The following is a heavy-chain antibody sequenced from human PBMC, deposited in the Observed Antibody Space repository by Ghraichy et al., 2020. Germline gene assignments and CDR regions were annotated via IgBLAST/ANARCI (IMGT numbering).Heavy chain of an antibody. CDR1: GFTFSNHY. Sequence: GGSLRLSCAASGFTFSNHYMNWVRQAPGKGLEWVALTRDKAHSYTTEYAASVKGRFTISRDDSKNSLYLQMNSLKTEDTAVYYCARHSGCSGGACYSPFDIWGQGTMVTVSS. V-gene: IGHV3-72*01. CDR3: ARHSGCSGGACYSPFDI. D-gene: IGHD2-15*01. J-gene: IGHJ3*02. CDR2: TRDKAHSYTT.